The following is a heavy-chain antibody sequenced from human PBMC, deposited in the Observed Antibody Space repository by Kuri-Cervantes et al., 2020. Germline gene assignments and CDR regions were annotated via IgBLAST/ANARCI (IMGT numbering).Heavy chain of an antibody. D-gene: IGHD6-19*01. V-gene: IGHV1-2*02. CDR2: INPNSGGT. CDR3: ARDRIAVAGPPPYYYYGMEV. Sequence: ASVKVSCKASGYTFTGYYMHWVRQAPGQGLEWMGWINPNSGGTNYAQKFQGRVTMTRDTSVSTAYMELSRLRSDDTAVYYCARDRIAVAGPPPYYYYGMEVWGQGTTVTVSS. J-gene: IGHJ6*02. CDR1: GYTFTGYY.